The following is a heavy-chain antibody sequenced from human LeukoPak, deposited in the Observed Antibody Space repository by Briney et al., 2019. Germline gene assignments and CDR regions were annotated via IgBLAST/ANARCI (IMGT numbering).Heavy chain of an antibody. CDR3: ARSYCSGGSCYFEVHYYYGMDV. V-gene: IGHV3-48*01. CDR2: ISSSSTI. J-gene: IGHJ6*02. Sequence: PGGSLRLSCAASGFTFSSYSMNWVRQAPGKGLEWVSYISSSSTIYYADSVKGRFTISRDNAKNSLYLQMNSLRAEDTAVYYCARSYCSGGSCYFEVHYYYGMDVWGQGTTVTVSS. D-gene: IGHD2-15*01. CDR1: GFTFSSYS.